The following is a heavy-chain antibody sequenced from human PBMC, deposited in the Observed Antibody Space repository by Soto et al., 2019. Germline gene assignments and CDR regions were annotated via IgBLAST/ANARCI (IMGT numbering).Heavy chain of an antibody. CDR3: VRAGTGYQLDY. D-gene: IGHD3-9*01. J-gene: IGHJ4*02. CDR2: ISSSSSTI. Sequence: PGGSLRLSCAASGLTFSSYSMNWVRQAPGEGLEWVSYISSSSSTIYYADPVKGRFTISISNAKNSLYLQMKSLRAKDSALYYCVRAGTGYQLDYWGQGTLVTVSS. V-gene: IGHV3-48*01. CDR1: GLTFSSYS.